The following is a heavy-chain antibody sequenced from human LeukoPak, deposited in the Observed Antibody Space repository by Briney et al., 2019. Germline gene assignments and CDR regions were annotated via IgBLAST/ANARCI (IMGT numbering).Heavy chain of an antibody. D-gene: IGHD3-3*01. CDR3: ARDFAHYYYGMDV. J-gene: IGHJ6*02. V-gene: IGHV3-30-3*01. CDR1: GFTVSSYA. CDR2: ISYDGSNK. Sequence: PGRSLRLSCAASGFTVSSYAMHWVRQAPGKGLEWVAVISYDGSNKYYADSVKGRFTISRDNSKNTLYLQMNSLRAEDTAVYYCARDFAHYYYGMDVWGQGTTVTVSS.